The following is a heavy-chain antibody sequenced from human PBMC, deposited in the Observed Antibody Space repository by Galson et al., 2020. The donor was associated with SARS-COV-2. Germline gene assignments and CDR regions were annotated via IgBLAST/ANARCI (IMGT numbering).Heavy chain of an antibody. J-gene: IGHJ3*02. D-gene: IGHD3-10*01. Sequence: SETLSLTCTVSGGSISSGTYYWSWLRQHPGKGLEGLGYIYSRGSTSYNPSLKSLVTISIDTSKNQFSLNLRSVSAADTAVYYCARTQVVRGGYDAFDIWGQGTMVTVSS. V-gene: IGHV4-31*01. CDR2: IYSRGST. CDR1: GGSISSGTYY. CDR3: ARTQVVRGGYDAFDI.